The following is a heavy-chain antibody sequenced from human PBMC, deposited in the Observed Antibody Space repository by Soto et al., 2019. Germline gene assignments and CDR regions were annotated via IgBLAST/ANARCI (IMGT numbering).Heavy chain of an antibody. J-gene: IGHJ5*02. Sequence: PSETLSLTCAVYGGSFSGYYWSWIRQPPGKGLEWIGEINHSGSTNYNPSLKSRVTISVDTSKNQFSLKLSSVTAADTAVYYCARARASYSSSWYLSAWGQGTLVTVSS. CDR1: GGSFSGYY. V-gene: IGHV4-34*01. CDR2: INHSGST. CDR3: ARARASYSSSWYLSA. D-gene: IGHD6-13*01.